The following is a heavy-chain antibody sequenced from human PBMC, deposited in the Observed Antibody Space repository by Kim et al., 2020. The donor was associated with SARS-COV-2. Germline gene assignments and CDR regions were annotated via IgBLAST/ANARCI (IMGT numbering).Heavy chain of an antibody. D-gene: IGHD2-2*01. Sequence: RFTISRDNSKNTLYLQMNSLRAEDTAVYYCAKVGDCSSTSCYDYYYYGMDVWGQGTTVTVSS. V-gene: IGHV3-30*02. CDR3: AKVGDCSSTSCYDYYYYGMDV. J-gene: IGHJ6*02.